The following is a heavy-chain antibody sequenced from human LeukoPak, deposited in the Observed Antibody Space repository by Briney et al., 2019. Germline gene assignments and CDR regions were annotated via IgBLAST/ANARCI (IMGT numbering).Heavy chain of an antibody. D-gene: IGHD3-9*01. Sequence: GGSLRLSCAASGFTFSSYSMNWVRQAPGRGLEWVSYISSSSSTIYYADSVKARFTISRDNAKNSLYLQMNSLRAEDTAVYYCARDTTGYYQGYFDYWGQGTLVTVSS. CDR1: GFTFSSYS. J-gene: IGHJ4*02. V-gene: IGHV3-48*04. CDR2: ISSSSSTI. CDR3: ARDTTGYYQGYFDY.